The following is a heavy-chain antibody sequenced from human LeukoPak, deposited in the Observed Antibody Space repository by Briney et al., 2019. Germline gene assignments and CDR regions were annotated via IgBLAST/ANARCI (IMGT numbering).Heavy chain of an antibody. D-gene: IGHD3-3*01. J-gene: IGHJ6*03. Sequence: GASVKVSCEXSGYTFTSYGISWVRQAPGQGLEWMGWISAYNGNTNYSQKLQGRVTMTTDTSTSTAYMELRSLRSDDTAVYYCARAVVTIFGVPYYMDVWGKGTTVTVSS. CDR2: ISAYNGNT. CDR3: ARAVVTIFGVPYYMDV. CDR1: GYTFTSYG. V-gene: IGHV1-18*01.